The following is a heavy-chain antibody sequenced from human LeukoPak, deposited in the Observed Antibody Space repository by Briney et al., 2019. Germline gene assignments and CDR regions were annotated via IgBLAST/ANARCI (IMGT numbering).Heavy chain of an antibody. D-gene: IGHD6-6*01. CDR2: ISTSSNYI. J-gene: IGHJ3*02. CDR3: ARDVRAYSTSSSAFDI. Sequence: GGSLRLSCAASGFTFSSYSINWVRQAPGKGLEWVSSISTSSNYIYYADSVKGRFTISRDNAENSLYLQMNSLRDDDTAVYYCARDVRAYSTSSSAFDIWGQGTMVTVSS. V-gene: IGHV3-21*06. CDR1: GFTFSSYS.